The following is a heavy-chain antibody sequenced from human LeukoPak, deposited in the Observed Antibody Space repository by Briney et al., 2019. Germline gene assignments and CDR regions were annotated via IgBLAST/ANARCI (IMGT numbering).Heavy chain of an antibody. CDR1: GGSISSGGYY. V-gene: IGHV4-31*11. CDR2: IYYSGTT. CDR3: ARAAQNWNNAPYFDY. D-gene: IGHD1/OR15-1a*01. J-gene: IGHJ4*02. Sequence: SETLSLTCAVSGGSISSGGYYWSWIRQHPGKGLGWIGYIYYSGTTYYNPSLKSRVTISLDTSKSQFSLKLTSVTAADTAVYYCARAAQNWNNAPYFDYWGQGTLVTVSS.